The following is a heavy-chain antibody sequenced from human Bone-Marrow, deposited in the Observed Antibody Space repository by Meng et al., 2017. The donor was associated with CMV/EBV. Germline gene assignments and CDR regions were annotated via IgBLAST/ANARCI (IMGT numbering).Heavy chain of an antibody. D-gene: IGHD3-3*01. CDR2: IYYSGST. CDR3: ARDTSGPYYYYGMDV. CDR1: GGSISSSSYY. Sequence: SEPLSLTCTVSGGSISSSSYYWGWIRQPPGKGLEWIGSIYYSGSTNYNPSRKSRVTISVDTSKNQFSLKLSSVTAADTAVYYCARDTSGPYYYYGMDVWGQGTTVTVSS. J-gene: IGHJ6*02. V-gene: IGHV4-39*07.